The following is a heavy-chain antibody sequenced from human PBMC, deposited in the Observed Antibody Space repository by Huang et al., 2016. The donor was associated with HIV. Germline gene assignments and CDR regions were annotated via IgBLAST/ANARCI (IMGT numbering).Heavy chain of an antibody. V-gene: IGHV4-34*02. CDR3: ARQWTILEWLLGLDV. D-gene: IGHD3-3*01. J-gene: IGHJ6*02. Sequence: QMQLQQRGAGLLKTSETLSLTCGVSGGSFTGNYLTWIRQAPGKGLEWIGEVNDSGATNYNPSLNGRVTISLDKSNRELSLNLRSVTAADTAVYYCARQWTILEWLLGLDVWGQGTTVIVSS. CDR2: VNDSGAT. CDR1: GGSFTGNY.